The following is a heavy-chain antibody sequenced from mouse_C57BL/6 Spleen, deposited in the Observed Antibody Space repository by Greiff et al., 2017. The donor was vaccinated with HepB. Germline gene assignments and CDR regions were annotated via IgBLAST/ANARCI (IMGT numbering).Heavy chain of an antibody. D-gene: IGHD1-1*01. CDR2: INPGSGGT. CDR1: GYAFTNYL. CDR3: ARGYDSSSGKWYFDV. V-gene: IGHV1-54*01. J-gene: IGHJ1*03. Sequence: QVQLQQSGAELVRPGTSVKVSCKASGYAFTNYLIEWVKQRPGQGLEWIGVINPGSGGTNYNEKFKGKATLTADTSSSTAYMQLSSLTSEDSAVYYCARGYDSSSGKWYFDVWGTGTTVTVSS.